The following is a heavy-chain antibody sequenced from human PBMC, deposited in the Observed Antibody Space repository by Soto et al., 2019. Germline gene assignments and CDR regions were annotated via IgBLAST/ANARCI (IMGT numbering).Heavy chain of an antibody. CDR3: ARITYDSSGYYFAHDAFDI. D-gene: IGHD3-22*01. V-gene: IGHV2-26*01. J-gene: IGHJ3*02. Sequence: QVTLKESGPVLVKPTETLTLTCTVSGLSLSNARMGVSWVRQPPGKALEWLAHIFSNDEKFYSTSLKGRLTTSKETAKSQVVITMTNVDPVETATYYYARITYDSSGYYFAHDAFDIWGQGTMVTVSA. CDR2: IFSNDEK. CDR1: GLSLSNARMG.